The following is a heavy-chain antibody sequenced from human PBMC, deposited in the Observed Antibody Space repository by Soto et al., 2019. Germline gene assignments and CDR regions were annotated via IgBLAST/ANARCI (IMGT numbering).Heavy chain of an antibody. CDR3: AVAGVGY. J-gene: IGHJ4*02. D-gene: IGHD3-3*01. Sequence: GGSLRLSCAASGFTFSTYAMHWVRQAPGKGLEYVSAISRNGDNTYYANSVKGRFTISRDNSKNTLYLQMGSLRGVDMAVYYCAVAGVGYWGQGTLVTVSS. CDR2: ISRNGDNT. CDR1: GFTFSTYA. V-gene: IGHV3-64*01.